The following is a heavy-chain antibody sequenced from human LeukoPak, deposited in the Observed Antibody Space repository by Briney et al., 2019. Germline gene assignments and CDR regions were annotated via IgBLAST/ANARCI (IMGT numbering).Heavy chain of an antibody. CDR1: GFTFSSYA. J-gene: IGHJ2*01. V-gene: IGHV3-30*04. CDR3: AKGARGSSSWYFDL. Sequence: GGSLRLSCAASGFTFSSYAMHWVRQALGKGLEWVAVISYDGSNKYYADSVKGRFTISRDNSKNTLYLQMTSLRTEDTALYYCAKGARGSSSWYFDLWGRGTLVTVPS. CDR2: ISYDGSNK.